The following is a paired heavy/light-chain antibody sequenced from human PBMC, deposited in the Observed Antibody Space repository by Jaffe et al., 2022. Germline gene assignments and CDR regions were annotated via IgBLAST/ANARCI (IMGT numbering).Heavy chain of an antibody. CDR3: AKDINVLLWFRELSPPYFDY. Sequence: EVQLLESGGGLVQPGGSLRLSCAASGFTFSSYAMSWVRQAPGKGLEWVSAISGSGGSTYYADSVKGRFTISRDNSKNTLYLQMNSLRAEDTAVYYCAKDINVLLWFRELSPPYFDYWGQGTLVTVSS. CDR2: ISGSGGST. CDR1: GFTFSSYA. J-gene: IGHJ4*02. D-gene: IGHD3-10*01. V-gene: IGHV3-23*01.
Light chain of an antibody. Sequence: EIVMTQSPATLSVSPGERATLSCRASQSVSSNLAWYQQKPGQAPRLLIYGASTRATGIPARFSGSGSGTEFTLTISSLQSEDFAVYYCQQYNNWPPNTFGQGTKLEIK. CDR2: GAS. J-gene: IGKJ2*01. CDR3: QQYNNWPPNT. V-gene: IGKV3-15*01. CDR1: QSVSSN.